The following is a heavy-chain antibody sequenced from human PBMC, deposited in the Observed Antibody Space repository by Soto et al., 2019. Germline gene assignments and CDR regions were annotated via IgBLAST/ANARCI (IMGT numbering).Heavy chain of an antibody. Sequence: GASVKVSCKASGYTFTSYGISWVRQAPGQGLEWMGWISAYNGNTNYAQKLQGRVTMTTDTSTSTAYMELRSLRSDDTAVYYCARDRGYYDILTGPPPCFGYWGQGTQVTVSS. D-gene: IGHD3-9*01. J-gene: IGHJ4*02. V-gene: IGHV1-18*01. CDR2: ISAYNGNT. CDR3: ARDRGYYDILTGPPPCFGY. CDR1: GYTFTSYG.